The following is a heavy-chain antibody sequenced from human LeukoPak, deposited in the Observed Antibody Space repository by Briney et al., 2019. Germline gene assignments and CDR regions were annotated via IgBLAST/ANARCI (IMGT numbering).Heavy chain of an antibody. CDR1: GDSISNYY. CDR3: ATGYGDFRVEGRYFYS. V-gene: IGHV4-4*07. J-gene: IGHJ4*02. Sequence: PSETLSLTCTVSGDSISNYYWSWIRQPAGEGLEWIGRIYTSGSTDYNPSLKSRVTMSVDTSKNQFSLKVSSVTAADTAVYYCATGYGDFRVEGRYFYSWGQGTLVTVSS. D-gene: IGHD4-17*01. CDR2: IYTSGST.